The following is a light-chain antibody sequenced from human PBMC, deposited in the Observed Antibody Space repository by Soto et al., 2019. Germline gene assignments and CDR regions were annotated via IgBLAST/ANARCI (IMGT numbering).Light chain of an antibody. CDR1: QSVSSSV. J-gene: IGKJ2*01. CDR3: QHYDSSPYT. V-gene: IGKV3-20*01. CDR2: GAS. Sequence: EIVLTQSPGTLSLSPGERATLSCRASQSVSSSVLAWYQQKPGQAPRLLIYGASSRATGIPDRFSGSGSGTDFTLTISRLEPEDFAVYYCQHYDSSPYTFGQGTKLEI.